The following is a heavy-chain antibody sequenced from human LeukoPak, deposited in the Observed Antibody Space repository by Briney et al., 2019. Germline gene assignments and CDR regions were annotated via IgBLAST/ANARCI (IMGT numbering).Heavy chain of an antibody. D-gene: IGHD3-22*01. CDR1: GDSISSYY. CDR3: ARDPITLTSGPHAFDV. CDR2: IYYSGST. V-gene: IGHV4-59*01. J-gene: IGHJ3*01. Sequence: PSETLSLTCTVSGDSISSYYWSWIRQPPGKGLEWIGYIYYSGSTNYNPSLKSRVTISVDTPRNQFSLRLSSVTAADTAVYYCARDPITLTSGPHAFDVWGQGTMVTVSS.